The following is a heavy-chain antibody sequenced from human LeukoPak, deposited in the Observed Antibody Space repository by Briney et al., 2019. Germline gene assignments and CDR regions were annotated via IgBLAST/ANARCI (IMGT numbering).Heavy chain of an antibody. J-gene: IGHJ4*02. CDR1: GGTFSSYA. Sequence: ASVKVSCKASGGTFSSYAISWVRQAPGQGLEWMGWINPNSGGTNYAQKFQGRVTMTRDTSISTAYMELSRLRSDDTAVYYCTRDHSLRTILTNFDCWGQGTLVTVSS. CDR2: INPNSGGT. V-gene: IGHV1-2*02. CDR3: TRDHSLRTILTNFDC. D-gene: IGHD1-14*01.